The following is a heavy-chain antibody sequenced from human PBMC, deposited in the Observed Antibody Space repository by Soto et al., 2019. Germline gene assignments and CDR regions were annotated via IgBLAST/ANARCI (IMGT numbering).Heavy chain of an antibody. J-gene: IGHJ6*02. CDR3: AKRIAVAGIDYYGMDL. CDR1: GFTFSNYV. CDR2: ISYDGSNK. V-gene: IGHV3-30*18. Sequence: QVQLVESGGGVVQPGRSLRLSCAASGFTFSNYVMHWVRQAPGKGLEWVAVISYDGSNKYYADSVKGRFTISRDNSKNTLYLQMSSLRPEDTAIYYCAKRIAVAGIDYYGMDLWCQGTTGTVSS. D-gene: IGHD6-19*01.